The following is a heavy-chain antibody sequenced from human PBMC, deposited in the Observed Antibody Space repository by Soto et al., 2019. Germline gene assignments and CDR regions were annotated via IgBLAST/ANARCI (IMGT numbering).Heavy chain of an antibody. CDR2: IIPMFRTT. CDR1: GGSFSGQR. V-gene: IGHV1-69*01. Sequence: QVQLVQSGAEVKKPGSSVKVSCTASGGSFSGQRVSWLRQAPGQRLEWMGGIIPMFRTTNYARKFQGRLTITADGSTNTASMELTSLTSEDTAIYYCANEPNWGQGTLVTVSS. J-gene: IGHJ4*02. CDR3: ANEPN.